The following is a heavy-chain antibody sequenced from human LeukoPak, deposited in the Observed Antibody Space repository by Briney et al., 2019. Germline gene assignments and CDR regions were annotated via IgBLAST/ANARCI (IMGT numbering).Heavy chain of an antibody. CDR2: INHSGST. CDR3: ARHLTTHYYGSGSYYAGFDY. Sequence: SETLSLTCAVYGGSLSGYYWSWIRQPPGKGLEWIGEINHSGSTNYNPSLKSRVTISVDTSKNQFSLKLSSVTAADTAVYYCARHLTTHYYGSGSYYAGFDYWGQGTLVTVSS. CDR1: GGSLSGYY. J-gene: IGHJ4*02. V-gene: IGHV4-34*01. D-gene: IGHD3-10*01.